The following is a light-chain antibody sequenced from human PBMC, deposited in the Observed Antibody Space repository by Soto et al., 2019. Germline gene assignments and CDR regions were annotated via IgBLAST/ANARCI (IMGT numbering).Light chain of an antibody. CDR1: SSDVGGYNY. V-gene: IGLV2-14*01. CDR2: DVS. Sequence: QSVLTQPASVSGSPGQSITISCTGTSSDVGGYNYVSWYQQHPGKAPKLMIYDVSDRPSGVSNRFSGSKSGNTASLTISGLQAEDEADYYCSSYTTAFFYVFVTGTKVTVL. CDR3: SSYTTAFFYV. J-gene: IGLJ1*01.